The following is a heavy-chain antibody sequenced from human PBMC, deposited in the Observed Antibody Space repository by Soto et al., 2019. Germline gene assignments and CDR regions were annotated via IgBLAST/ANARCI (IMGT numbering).Heavy chain of an antibody. Sequence: KSGPTLVNPTQTLTLTCTFSGFSLSTSGVGVGWIRQPPGKALEWLALIYWNDDKRYSPSLKSRLTITKDTSKNQVVLTMTNMDPVDTATYYCAHSTYYYYDSSGYYFDYWGQGTLVTVSS. V-gene: IGHV2-5*01. CDR1: GFSLSTSGVG. CDR2: IYWNDDK. J-gene: IGHJ4*02. CDR3: AHSTYYYYDSSGYYFDY. D-gene: IGHD3-22*01.